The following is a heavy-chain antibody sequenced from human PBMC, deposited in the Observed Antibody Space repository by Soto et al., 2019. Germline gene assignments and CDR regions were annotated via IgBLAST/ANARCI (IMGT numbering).Heavy chain of an antibody. Sequence: QVQLVQSGAEVKKPGASVKVSCKASGYTFTSYGISWVRQAPGQGLEWMGWISAYNGNTHYAQKLQGRVTMTTDTSTSTAYMELRSLRYDDTAVYYCARDGDILTGYHYWYFDLWGRVTRVTVSS. D-gene: IGHD3-9*01. CDR2: ISAYNGNT. V-gene: IGHV1-18*01. CDR1: GYTFTSYG. CDR3: ARDGDILTGYHYWYFDL. J-gene: IGHJ2*01.